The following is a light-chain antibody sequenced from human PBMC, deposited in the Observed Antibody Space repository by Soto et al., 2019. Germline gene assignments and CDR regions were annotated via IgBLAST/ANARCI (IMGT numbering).Light chain of an antibody. V-gene: IGLV2-14*01. CDR3: SSSTSSSTFLL. CDR2: EVS. CDR1: SSDIGTYNY. Sequence: QSALTQPASMSGSPGQSITISCTGTSSDIGTYNYVSWYQQHPGKVPKLMIYEVSNRPSGVSNRFSGSKSGNAASLTISGLQAEDEADYYCSSSTSSSTFLLFGGGTKLTVL. J-gene: IGLJ2*01.